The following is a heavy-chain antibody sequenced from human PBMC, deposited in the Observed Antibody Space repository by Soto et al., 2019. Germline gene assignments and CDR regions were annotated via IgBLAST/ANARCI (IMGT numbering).Heavy chain of an antibody. Sequence: QVQLVQSGAEVKKPGASVKVSCKASGYTFTTYALHWVRQAPGQSLEWMGWINAGNGNTEYSQKFQGRVTITRDTAATTAYRELSSLGSGDTAVYFCARGRGSTWTPAAGYWGQGTLVTVSS. D-gene: IGHD6-13*01. CDR2: INAGNGNT. V-gene: IGHV1-3*01. CDR3: ARGRGSTWTPAAGY. J-gene: IGHJ4*02. CDR1: GYTFTTYA.